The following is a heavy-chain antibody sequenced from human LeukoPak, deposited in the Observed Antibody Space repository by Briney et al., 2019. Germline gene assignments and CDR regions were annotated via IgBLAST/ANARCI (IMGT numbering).Heavy chain of an antibody. CDR1: GGSISSYY. CDR3: ARQRYSSSWSPEGWFDP. V-gene: IGHV4-59*08. CDR2: TYYSGST. J-gene: IGHJ5*02. D-gene: IGHD6-13*01. Sequence: PSETLSLTCTVSGGSISSYYWSWIRQPPGKGLEWIGYTYYSGSTNYNPSLKNRVTISVDTSKNQFSLKLSSVTAANTAVYYCARQRYSSSWSPEGWFDPWGQGTLVTVSS.